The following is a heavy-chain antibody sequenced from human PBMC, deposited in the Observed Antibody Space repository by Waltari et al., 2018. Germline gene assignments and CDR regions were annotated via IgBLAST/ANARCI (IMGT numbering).Heavy chain of an antibody. CDR3: ATGPLRGSYYPPWRY. D-gene: IGHD1-26*01. CDR2: FDPEDGET. J-gene: IGHJ4*02. CDR1: GYTLTDLS. V-gene: IGHV1-24*01. Sequence: QVQLVQSGAEVKKPGASVKVSCKVSGYTLTDLSMLLVRQAPGKGLEWMGGFDPEDGETIYAQKFQGRVTMTEDTSTDTAYMELSSLRSEDTAVYYCATGPLRGSYYPPWRYWGQGTLVTVSS.